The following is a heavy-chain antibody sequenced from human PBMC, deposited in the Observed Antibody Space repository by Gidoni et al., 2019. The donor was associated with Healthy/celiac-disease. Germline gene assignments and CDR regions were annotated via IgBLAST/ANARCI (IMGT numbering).Heavy chain of an antibody. V-gene: IGHV4-39*07. J-gene: IGHJ5*02. CDR3: ARVLSLVRGVMGWFDP. CDR2: IYYSGST. Sequence: QLQLQESGPGLVKPSETLSLTCTVSGGSISSSSYYWGWIRQPPGKGLEWSGSIYYSGSTYYNPSIKSRVTISVDTSKNQFSRKLSSVTAADTAVYYCARVLSLVRGVMGWFDPWGQGTLVTVSS. D-gene: IGHD3-10*01. CDR1: GGSISSSSYY.